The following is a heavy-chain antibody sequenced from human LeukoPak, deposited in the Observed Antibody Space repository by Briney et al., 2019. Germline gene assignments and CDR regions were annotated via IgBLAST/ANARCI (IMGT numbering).Heavy chain of an antibody. CDR3: ARVGGTNCYYYGMDV. J-gene: IGHJ6*02. V-gene: IGHV4-59*01. D-gene: IGHD1-26*01. Sequence: SETLSLTCTVSGGSISNYYWSWIRQPPGKGLEWIGYIYYSGSTNYNPSLKSRVTISVDTSKNQFSLKLSSVTAADTAVYYCARVGGTNCYYYGMDVWGQGTTVTVSS. CDR1: GGSISNYY. CDR2: IYYSGST.